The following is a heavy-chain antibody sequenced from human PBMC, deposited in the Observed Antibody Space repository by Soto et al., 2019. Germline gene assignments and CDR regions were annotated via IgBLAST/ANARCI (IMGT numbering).Heavy chain of an antibody. CDR1: GFTFDDYA. Sequence: VQLVESGGGLVQPGRSLRLSCAASGFTFDDYAMHWVRQAPGKGLEWVSGISWNSGSIGYADSVKGRFTISRDNAKNSLYLQMNSLRAEDTALYYCAKDKEGRALDYWGQGTLVTVSS. V-gene: IGHV3-9*01. CDR2: ISWNSGSI. J-gene: IGHJ4*02. CDR3: AKDKEGRALDY.